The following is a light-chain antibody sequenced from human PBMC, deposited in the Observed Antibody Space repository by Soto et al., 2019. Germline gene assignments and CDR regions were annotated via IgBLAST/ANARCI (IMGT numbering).Light chain of an antibody. V-gene: IGKV3-20*01. Sequence: PGDRATLSCRASQTVSSSYLAWYQQKPGQAPRLLIYGASSRATGIPDRFSGSGSATDFTLTISRLEPEDFAVYYCQQYGSSRATFGQGTKVEI. CDR2: GAS. CDR1: QTVSSSY. CDR3: QQYGSSRAT. J-gene: IGKJ1*01.